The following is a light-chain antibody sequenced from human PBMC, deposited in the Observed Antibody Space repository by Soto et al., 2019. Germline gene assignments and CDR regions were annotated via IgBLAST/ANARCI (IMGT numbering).Light chain of an antibody. J-gene: IGKJ2*02. CDR3: HQFGSSPPACT. CDR2: GAS. Sequence: ESMLTQSPGTLSLSPGERATLSCRASQSVSTRYLAWYQQKPGQAPRLLIYGASIRATGIPDRFSGSGSGTEFTRTISRLEPEDFAVYYCHQFGSSPPACTFGQGTKLEI. V-gene: IGKV3-20*01. CDR1: QSVSTRY.